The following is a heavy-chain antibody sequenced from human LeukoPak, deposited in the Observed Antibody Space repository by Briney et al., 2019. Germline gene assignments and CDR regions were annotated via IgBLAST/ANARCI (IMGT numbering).Heavy chain of an antibody. Sequence: GGSLRLSCGAPGFTFISYGMPWVPQAPGKGLEWVAVISYDGSNKYYADSVKGRFTISRDNSKNTLYLQMNSLRAEDTAVYYCAKNGRDYYGSGSYDSSPSYFDYWGQGTLVTVSS. D-gene: IGHD3-10*01. CDR1: GFTFISYG. J-gene: IGHJ4*02. CDR3: AKNGRDYYGSGSYDSSPSYFDY. V-gene: IGHV3-30*18. CDR2: ISYDGSNK.